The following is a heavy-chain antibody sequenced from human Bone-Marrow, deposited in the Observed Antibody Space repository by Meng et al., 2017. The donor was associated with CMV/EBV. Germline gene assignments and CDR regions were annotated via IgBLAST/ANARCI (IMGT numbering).Heavy chain of an antibody. CDR3: ARGPRFGYQSHYDYYYGMDV. J-gene: IGHJ6*02. CDR1: GGSFSGYY. D-gene: IGHD3-10*01. V-gene: IGHV4-34*01. Sequence: LRLSCAAYGGSFSGYYWSWIRQPPGKGLEWIGEINQSGSTNYNPSLKSRVTISVDTSKTQFSLKLSSVTAADTAVYYCARGPRFGYQSHYDYYYGMDVWGQGTTVTVSS. CDR2: INQSGST.